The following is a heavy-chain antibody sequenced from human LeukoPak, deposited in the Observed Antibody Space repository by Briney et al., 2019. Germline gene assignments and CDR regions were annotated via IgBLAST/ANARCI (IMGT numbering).Heavy chain of an antibody. CDR3: ARDSDSGYGPFAS. CDR2: IHSGGTT. CDR1: GFTVSNNY. Sequence: GGSLRLSCAASGFTVSNNYMSWVRQAPGKGLEWVSVIHSGGTTNYADSVQGRFTISRDNSKTTVYLHMNSLGAEDTAVYYCARDSDSGYGPFASWGQGTLVTASS. V-gene: IGHV3-53*01. D-gene: IGHD5-12*01. J-gene: IGHJ4*02.